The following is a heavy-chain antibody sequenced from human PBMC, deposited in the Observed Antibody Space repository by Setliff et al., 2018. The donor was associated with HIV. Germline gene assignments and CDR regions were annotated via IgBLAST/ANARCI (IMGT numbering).Heavy chain of an antibody. Sequence: GGSLRLSCAASGFSFSDAWMNWVRQAPGKGLEWVGRIKSKIDGGTADYAAPVKGRFTISRDDSKNTLYLQMNSLKIEDTAMYYCTSRPPNSSSRRFDPWGQGTLVTVSS. CDR3: TSRPPNSSSRRFDP. J-gene: IGHJ5*02. CDR2: IKSKIDGGTA. CDR1: GFSFSDAW. D-gene: IGHD6-13*01. V-gene: IGHV3-15*01.